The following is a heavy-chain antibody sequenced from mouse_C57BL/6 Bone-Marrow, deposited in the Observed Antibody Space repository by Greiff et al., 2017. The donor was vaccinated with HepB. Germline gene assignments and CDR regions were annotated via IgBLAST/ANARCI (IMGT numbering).Heavy chain of an antibody. D-gene: IGHD2-2*01. CDR1: GYTFTSYG. CDR3: ARDGIYYGYPYWYFDV. Sequence: VQLQQSGAELARPGASVKLSCKASGYTFTSYGISWVKQRTGQGLEWIGEIYPRSGNTYYNEKFKGKATLTADKSSSTAYMELRSLTSEDSAVYFCARDGIYYGYPYWYFDVWGTGTTVTVSS. CDR2: IYPRSGNT. J-gene: IGHJ1*03. V-gene: IGHV1-81*01.